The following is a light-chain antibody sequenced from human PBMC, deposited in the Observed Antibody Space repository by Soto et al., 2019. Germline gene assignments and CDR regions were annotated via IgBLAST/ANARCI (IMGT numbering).Light chain of an antibody. V-gene: IGKV3-11*01. CDR2: DAS. J-gene: IGKJ2*01. CDR3: QQRSNWPPVT. Sequence: EIVLTQSPATLSLSPGERATHSCRASQSVSSYVAWYQQKPGQAPRLLIYDASNRATGIPARFSGSGSGTDFTLTISSLEPEDFAVYYCQQRSNWPPVTFGQGTKLEIK. CDR1: QSVSSY.